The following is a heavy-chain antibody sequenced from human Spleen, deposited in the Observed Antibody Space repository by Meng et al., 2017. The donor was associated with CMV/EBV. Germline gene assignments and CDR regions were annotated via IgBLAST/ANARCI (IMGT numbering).Heavy chain of an antibody. CDR1: GFTFNGYN. J-gene: IGHJ5*02. CDR2: ISSSSSYI. Sequence: GGSLRLSCAASGFTFNGYNMNWVRQAPGKGLEWVASISSSSSYIYYADSVKGRFTISRDNAKNSLYLQMNSLRAEDTAVYYCARDSGSGWYDSENWFDPWGQGTLVTVSS. CDR3: ARDSGSGWYDSENWFDP. D-gene: IGHD6-19*01. V-gene: IGHV3-21*01.